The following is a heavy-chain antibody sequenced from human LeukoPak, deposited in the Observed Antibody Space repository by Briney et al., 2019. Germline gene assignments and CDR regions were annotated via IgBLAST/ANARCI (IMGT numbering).Heavy chain of an antibody. V-gene: IGHV3-23*01. Sequence: PGGSLRLSCVASELTFSTYSMNWVRQAPGKGLEWVSAISGSGGSTYYADSVKGRFTISRDNSKNTLYLQMNSLRAEDTAVYYCAKDRVGYTYPNLFDYWGQGTLVTVSS. D-gene: IGHD6-13*01. CDR3: AKDRVGYTYPNLFDY. CDR1: ELTFSTYS. CDR2: ISGSGGST. J-gene: IGHJ4*02.